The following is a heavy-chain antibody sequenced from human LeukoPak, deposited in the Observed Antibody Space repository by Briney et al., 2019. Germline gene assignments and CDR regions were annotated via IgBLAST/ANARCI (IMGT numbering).Heavy chain of an antibody. V-gene: IGHV4-30-4*08. CDR3: GRASRDGYNRGWFDP. J-gene: IGHJ5*02. CDR1: GGSLTSGDYY. Sequence: SQTLSLTCTVSGGSLTSGDYYWSWIRQPPGKGLEWIGYIYYSGSTYYNPSLKSRVTISVDTSKNQFSLRLSSVTAADTAVYYCGRASRDGYNRGWFDPWGQGTLVTVSS. D-gene: IGHD5-24*01. CDR2: IYYSGST.